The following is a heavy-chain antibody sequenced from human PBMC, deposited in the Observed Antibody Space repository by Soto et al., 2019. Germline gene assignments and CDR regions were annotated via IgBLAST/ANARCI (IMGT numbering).Heavy chain of an antibody. Sequence: ASVKVSCKASGYTFTGYYMHWVRQAPGQGLEWMGWINPNSGGTNYAQKFQGGVTMTRDTSISTAYMELSRLRSDDTAVYYCARDTYYYDSSGYLSSNYWGQGTLVTVSS. V-gene: IGHV1-2*02. CDR2: INPNSGGT. D-gene: IGHD3-22*01. CDR1: GYTFTGYY. CDR3: ARDTYYYDSSGYLSSNY. J-gene: IGHJ4*02.